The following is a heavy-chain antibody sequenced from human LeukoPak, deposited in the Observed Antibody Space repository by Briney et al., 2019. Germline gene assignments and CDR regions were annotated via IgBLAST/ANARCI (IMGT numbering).Heavy chain of an antibody. CDR1: GYTFTSYG. CDR2: ISAYNGNT. J-gene: IGHJ4*02. V-gene: IGHV1-18*04. Sequence: VSVKVSCKASGYTFTSYGISWVRQAPGQGLEWMGWISAYNGNTNYAQKLQGRVTMTTDTSTSTAYMELRSLRSDDTAVYYCARILYGDYLFDYWGQGTLVTVSS. CDR3: ARILYGDYLFDY. D-gene: IGHD4-17*01.